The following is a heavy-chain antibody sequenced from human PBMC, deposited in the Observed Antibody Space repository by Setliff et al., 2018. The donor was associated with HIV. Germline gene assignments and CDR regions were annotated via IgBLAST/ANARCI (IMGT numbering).Heavy chain of an antibody. D-gene: IGHD6-6*01. J-gene: IGHJ6*03. CDR2: IYYSGTT. Sequence: PSETLSLTCTVSGDSVSSASYYWSWLRQPPGKGLEWLGYIYYSGTTKYNPSLKSRVTISVDTSKNQFSLKLSSVTAADTAVYYYASEAWTSYRSSSGYYYYYMDVWGKGTTVTVSS. V-gene: IGHV4-61*01. CDR1: GDSVSSASYY. CDR3: ASEAWTSYRSSSGYYYYYMDV.